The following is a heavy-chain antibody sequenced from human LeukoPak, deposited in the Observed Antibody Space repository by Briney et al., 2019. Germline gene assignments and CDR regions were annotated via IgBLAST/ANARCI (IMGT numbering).Heavy chain of an antibody. Sequence: PGRSLRLSCAASGFTLSSYSMNWVRQAPGKGLEWVSSFSSSSSYIYYADSVKGRFTISRDNAKNSLYLQMNSLRADDTAVYYCARDSSGWSYFDYWGQGTLVTVSS. V-gene: IGHV3-21*01. D-gene: IGHD6-19*01. CDR3: ARDSSGWSYFDY. CDR1: GFTLSSYS. CDR2: FSSSSSYI. J-gene: IGHJ4*02.